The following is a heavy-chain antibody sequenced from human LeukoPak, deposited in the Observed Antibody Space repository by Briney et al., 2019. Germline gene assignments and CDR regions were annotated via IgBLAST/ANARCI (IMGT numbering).Heavy chain of an antibody. CDR1: GGSISSYY. V-gene: IGHV4-59*01. Sequence: SETLSLTCTVSGGSISSYYWSWIRQPPGKGLEWVGYIYYSGSTNYNTSLKSRVTISVDTSKYQCSLKLSSVTAADTAVYYCAREDRYCTNGVCFNNWFDPWGQGTLVTVSS. CDR2: IYYSGST. J-gene: IGHJ5*02. CDR3: AREDRYCTNGVCFNNWFDP. D-gene: IGHD2-8*01.